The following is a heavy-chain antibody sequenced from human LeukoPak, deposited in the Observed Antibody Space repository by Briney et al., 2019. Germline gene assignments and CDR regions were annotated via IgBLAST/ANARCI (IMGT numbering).Heavy chain of an antibody. CDR3: ARDVGLWGSYRYTPGY. D-gene: IGHD3-16*02. CDR1: GYTFTGYG. V-gene: IGHV1-18*01. CDR2: IGAYNGNT. J-gene: IGHJ4*02. Sequence: ASVKVSCKASGYTFTGYGISWVRQAPGQGLEWMGWIGAYNGNTNYAQKLQGRVTMTTDTSTSTAYMELRSLRSDDTAVYYCARDVGLWGSYRYTPGYWGQGTLVTVSS.